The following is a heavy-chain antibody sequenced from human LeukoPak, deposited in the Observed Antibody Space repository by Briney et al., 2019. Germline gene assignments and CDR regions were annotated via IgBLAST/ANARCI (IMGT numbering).Heavy chain of an antibody. V-gene: IGHV5-51*01. J-gene: IGHJ4*02. CDR3: ARTYHYDSSGYYPFDY. CDR1: GYSFTSFW. CDR2: IYPGDSDT. D-gene: IGHD3-22*01. Sequence: GESLKISCQGSGYSFTSFWIAWVRQMPGKGLEWMGIIYPGDSDTRYSPSFQGQATISADKSISTAYLQWSSLKASDTAIYYCARTYHYDSSGYYPFDYWGQGTLVTVSS.